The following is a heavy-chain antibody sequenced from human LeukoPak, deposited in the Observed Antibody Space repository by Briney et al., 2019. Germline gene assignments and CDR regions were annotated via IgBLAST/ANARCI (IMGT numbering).Heavy chain of an antibody. J-gene: IGHJ4*02. V-gene: IGHV3-7*01. CDR3: AREARGSGWTL. Sequence: GGSLRLSCTASGFTFSSYWMSWVRQAPGKGLEWVANIKGDGSDIYYVDSVRGRFTISRDNAENSLYLQMNSLRAEDTAVYYCAREARGSGWTLGGQGTLVTVSS. CDR2: IKGDGSDI. CDR1: GFTFSSYW. D-gene: IGHD6-19*01.